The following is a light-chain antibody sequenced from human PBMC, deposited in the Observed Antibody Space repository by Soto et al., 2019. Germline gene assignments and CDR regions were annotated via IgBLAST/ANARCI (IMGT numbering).Light chain of an antibody. CDR3: QKRSNWLAN. Sequence: EIVLTQSPATLSLSPGERATLSCRARQSVSSYLAWYQQKPGQAPRLLIYDASNRATGIPARFSGSGSGTDFTLTISSLEPEDFAVYYCQKRSNWLANFGQGTRLAIK. J-gene: IGKJ5*01. CDR2: DAS. V-gene: IGKV3-11*01. CDR1: QSVSSY.